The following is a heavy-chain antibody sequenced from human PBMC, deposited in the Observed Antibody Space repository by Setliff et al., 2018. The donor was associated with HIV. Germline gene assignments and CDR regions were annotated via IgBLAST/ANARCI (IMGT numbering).Heavy chain of an antibody. D-gene: IGHD3-10*01. CDR1: GGSISSYY. V-gene: IGHV4-4*07. J-gene: IGHJ6*03. CDR3: ARGRDYYGSGSYFNGRANSYYFMDV. Sequence: SETLSLTCTVSGGSISSYYWSWIRQSAGKGLEWVGRIYTGGRTNYNPSLKGRVTMSVDTSKNQFSLNLSSVTAADTAVYYCARGRDYYGSGSYFNGRANSYYFMDVWGKGTTVTVSS. CDR2: IYTGGRT.